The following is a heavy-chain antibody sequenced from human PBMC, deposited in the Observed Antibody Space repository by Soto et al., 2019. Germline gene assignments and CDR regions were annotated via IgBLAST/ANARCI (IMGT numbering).Heavy chain of an antibody. J-gene: IGHJ5*01. CDR1: GYTFTGYY. V-gene: IGHV1-2*02. CDR2: INPNSGGT. D-gene: IGHD3-22*01. CDR3: ARGTYDSSGYYSGWFDS. Sequence: ASVKVSCKASGYTFTGYYMHWVRQAPGQGLEWVGWINPNSGGTNYAQKFQGRVTMTRDTSVSTAYMELSRLRSDDTAVYYCARGTYDSSGYYSGWFDSWGQGTLVTVSS.